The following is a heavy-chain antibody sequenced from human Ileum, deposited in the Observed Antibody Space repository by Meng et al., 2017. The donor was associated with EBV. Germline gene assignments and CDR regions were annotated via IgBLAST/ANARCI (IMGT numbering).Heavy chain of an antibody. J-gene: IGHJ4*02. D-gene: IGHD6-19*01. CDR2: IYHSGST. CDR3: ARVGQWLPIDY. CDR1: GCSISSSNW. Sequence: LQLQGAGPWLFQPSGTLYRTAAVAGCSISSSNWWSCVRQPPGKGLEWIGEIYHSGSTNYNPFLKSRVTISVDKSKNQFSLNLSSVTAADTAVYYCARVGQWLPIDYWGQGTLVTVSS. V-gene: IGHV4-4*02.